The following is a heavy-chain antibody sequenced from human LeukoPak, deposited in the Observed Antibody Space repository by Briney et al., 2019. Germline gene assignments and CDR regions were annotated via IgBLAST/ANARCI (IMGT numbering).Heavy chain of an antibody. CDR2: ISSSSGTI. Sequence: GGSLRLSCAASGFTFSSYSMNWVRQAPGKGLEWVSYISSSSGTIYYADSVKGRFTISRDNAKNSLYLQMNSLRDDDTAVYYCAGGSLLWGAFDIWGQGTMVTVSS. V-gene: IGHV3-48*02. CDR1: GFTFSSYS. CDR3: AGGSLLWGAFDI. J-gene: IGHJ3*02. D-gene: IGHD2-2*01.